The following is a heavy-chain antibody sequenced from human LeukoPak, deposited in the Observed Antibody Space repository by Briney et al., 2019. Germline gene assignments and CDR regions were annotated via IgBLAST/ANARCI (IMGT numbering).Heavy chain of an antibody. V-gene: IGHV1-46*01. CDR1: GYTFTGYY. Sequence: GASVKVSCKASGYTFTGYYMHWVRQAPGQGLEWMGIINPSGGSTSYAQKFQGRVAMTRDTSTSTVYMELSSLRSEDTAVYYCASSNPLAVAGTIDYWGQGTLVTVSS. CDR3: ASSNPLAVAGTIDY. D-gene: IGHD6-19*01. CDR2: INPSGGST. J-gene: IGHJ4*02.